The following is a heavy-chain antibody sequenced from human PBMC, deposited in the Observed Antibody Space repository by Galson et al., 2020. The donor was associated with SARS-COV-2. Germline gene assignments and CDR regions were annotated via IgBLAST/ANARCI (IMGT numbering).Heavy chain of an antibody. Sequence: SETLSLTCAVYGGSFSGYYWSWIRQPPGKGLEWIGEINHSGSTNYNPSLKSRVTISVDTSKNQFPLKLSSVTAADTAVYYCASGSDTAMVFNWGQGTLVTVSS. D-gene: IGHD5-18*01. CDR3: ASGSDTAMVFN. V-gene: IGHV4-34*01. CDR1: GGSFSGYY. J-gene: IGHJ4*02. CDR2: INHSGST.